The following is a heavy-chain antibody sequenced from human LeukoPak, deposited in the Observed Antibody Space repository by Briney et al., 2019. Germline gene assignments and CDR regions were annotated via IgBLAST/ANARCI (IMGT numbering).Heavy chain of an antibody. V-gene: IGHV1-24*01. CDR3: ATDLVYCGGDCYLGY. CDR1: GYTLTELS. J-gene: IGHJ4*02. D-gene: IGHD2-21*02. CDR2: FDPEDGET. Sequence: ASVKVSCKVSGYTLTELSMHWVRQAPGKGLEWMGGFDPEDGETIYAQKFQGRVTMTEDTSTDTAYMELSSPRSEDTAVYYCATDLVYCGGDCYLGYWGQGTLVTVSS.